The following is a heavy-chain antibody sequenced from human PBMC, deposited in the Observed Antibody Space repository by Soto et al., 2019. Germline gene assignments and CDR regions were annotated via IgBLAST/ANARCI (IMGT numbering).Heavy chain of an antibody. D-gene: IGHD5-12*01. CDR3: ARPDIVAAIGGALDC. V-gene: IGHV3-33*01. J-gene: IGHJ4*02. Sequence: QVQLVESGGGVVQPGRSLRLSCEASGFTFSNYGMHWVRQAPGKGLEWVAVIWNDGSSRYYADSVKGRFTISRDNAKKPLFLQMTTLRAEDTAVYYCARPDIVAAIGGALDCWGQGTLVTVSS. CDR1: GFTFSNYG. CDR2: IWNDGSSR.